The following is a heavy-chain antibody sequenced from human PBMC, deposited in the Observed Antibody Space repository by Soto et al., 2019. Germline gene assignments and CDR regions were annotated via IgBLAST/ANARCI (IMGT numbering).Heavy chain of an antibody. J-gene: IGHJ4*02. V-gene: IGHV4-31*03. CDR1: GDFISSGSYY. CDR3: ARTDSSGYYFVY. Sequence: QVQLQESGPGLVKPSQTLSLTCTVSGDFISSGSYYWSWIRQLPGKGLEWIGYIYSSGTTYYNPSLKRRITISVATSKNQFSLNLGSVTAADTAVYYCARTDSSGYYFVYWGQGTLVTVFS. D-gene: IGHD3-22*01. CDR2: IYSSGTT.